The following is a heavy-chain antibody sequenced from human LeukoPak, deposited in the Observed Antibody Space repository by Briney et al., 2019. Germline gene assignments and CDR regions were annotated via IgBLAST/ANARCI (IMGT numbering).Heavy chain of an antibody. CDR1: GYSVYSNSAA. V-gene: IGHV6-1*01. J-gene: IGHJ4*02. D-gene: IGHD3-3*01. Sequence: SQTLSLTCAIYGYSVYSNSAAENWVRQAPSRGLEWLGRTFHGSKWYNDYAVFVKSRITINPDTSKNQFSLQLNSVTPEDTAVYYCTRETSLRYYDFWSGWDYWGQGTLVTVSS. CDR2: TFHGSKWYN. CDR3: TRETSLRYYDFWSGWDY.